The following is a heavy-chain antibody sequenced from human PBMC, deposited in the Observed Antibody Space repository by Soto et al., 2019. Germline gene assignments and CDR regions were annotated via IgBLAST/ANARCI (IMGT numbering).Heavy chain of an antibody. CDR1: GGSISSRGYY. Sequence: PSETLSLTCTVSGGSISSRGYYWGWIRQPPGKGLEWIGTIYYSGSTYYNPSLKSRVTISVDTSKNQFSLKLSSVTAADTAVYYCARGINYYDSSGYSWFDSWGQGTLVTVSS. J-gene: IGHJ5*01. D-gene: IGHD3-22*01. V-gene: IGHV4-39*07. CDR2: IYYSGST. CDR3: ARGINYYDSSGYSWFDS.